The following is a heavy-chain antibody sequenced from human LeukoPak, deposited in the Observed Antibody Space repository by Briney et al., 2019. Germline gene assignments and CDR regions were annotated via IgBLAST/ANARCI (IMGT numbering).Heavy chain of an antibody. CDR2: IKSDGSST. CDR1: GFTFNSYW. Sequence: GGSLRLSCAASGFTFNSYWMHWVRQAPGKGLVWVSRIKSDGSSTSYADSVKGRFTISRDNAKNTLYLQMNSLRDEDTAVYYCARVLVSGYYRIFDYWGQGTLVTVSS. V-gene: IGHV3-74*01. CDR3: ARVLVSGYYRIFDY. D-gene: IGHD3-22*01. J-gene: IGHJ4*02.